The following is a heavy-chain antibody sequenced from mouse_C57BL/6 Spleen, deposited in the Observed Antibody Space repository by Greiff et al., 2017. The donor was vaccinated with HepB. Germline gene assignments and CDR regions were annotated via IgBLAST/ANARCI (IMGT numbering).Heavy chain of an antibody. J-gene: IGHJ4*01. CDR1: GFTFSSYA. Sequence: DVKLVESGGGLVKPGGSLKLSCAASGFTFSSYAMSWVRQTPEKRLEWVATISDGGSYTYYPDNVKGRFTISRDNAKNNLYLQMSHLKSEDTAMYYCARNWDENYYAMDYWGQGTSVTVSS. CDR3: ARNWDENYYAMDY. CDR2: ISDGGSYT. D-gene: IGHD4-1*01. V-gene: IGHV5-4*03.